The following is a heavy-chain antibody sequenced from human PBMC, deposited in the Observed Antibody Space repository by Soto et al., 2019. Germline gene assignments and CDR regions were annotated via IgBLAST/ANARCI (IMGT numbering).Heavy chain of an antibody. CDR2: IYGGGTT. Sequence: PGGSLRLSCAASGFAVSSKYMTWVRQAPGKGLEWVSVIYGGGTTYYADSVKGRFTISRDTSKNTLYLQMNSLRAEDTAMYYCARGQFDDSSGGFDYWGQGALVTVSS. D-gene: IGHD3-22*01. CDR1: GFAVSSKY. V-gene: IGHV3-53*01. CDR3: ARGQFDDSSGGFDY. J-gene: IGHJ4*02.